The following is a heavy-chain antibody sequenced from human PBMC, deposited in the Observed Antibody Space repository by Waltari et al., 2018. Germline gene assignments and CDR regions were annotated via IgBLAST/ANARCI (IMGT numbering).Heavy chain of an antibody. D-gene: IGHD3-16*01. J-gene: IGHJ4*02. V-gene: IGHV4-61*09. Sequence: QVQLQESGPGLVKPSQTLSLTCTVSGGSISSGSYYWSWIRQPAGKGLEWIGYIYTSGSTNYNPSLKSRVTISVDTSKNQFSLKLSSATAADTAVYYCARFTPTQGGFDYWGQGTLVTVSS. CDR3: ARFTPTQGGFDY. CDR2: IYTSGST. CDR1: GGSISSGSYY.